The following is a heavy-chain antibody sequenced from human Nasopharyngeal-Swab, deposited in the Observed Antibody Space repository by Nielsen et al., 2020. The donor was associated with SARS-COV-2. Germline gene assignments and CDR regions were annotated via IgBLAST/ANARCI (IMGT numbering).Heavy chain of an antibody. CDR1: LGTFRRFC. CDR2: TVPSAYLT. Sequence: SVTVSCKASLGTFRRFCFSWVRQAPGQGLEWFGRTVPSAYLTHYAQQFQGRVTITADKSTSTTYMEMSSLRFEDTAVYYCTIDSRTYFDTSGHLDYWGQGTLVTVSS. J-gene: IGHJ4*02. CDR3: TIDSRTYFDTSGHLDY. V-gene: IGHV1-69*10. D-gene: IGHD3-22*01.